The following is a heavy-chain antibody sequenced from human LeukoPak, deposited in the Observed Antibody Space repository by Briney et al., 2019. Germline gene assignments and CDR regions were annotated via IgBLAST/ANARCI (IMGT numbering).Heavy chain of an antibody. CDR1: GFTFSSYA. D-gene: IGHD4-23*01. V-gene: IGHV3-23*01. CDR3: ARGSMTTVVGGMDV. CDR2: ISGSGGST. J-gene: IGHJ6*02. Sequence: GGSLRLSCAASGFTFSSYAMSWVRQAPGKGLEWVSAISGSGGSTSYAQKFQGRVTMTRDTSTSTVYMELSSLRSEDTAVYYCARGSMTTVVGGMDVWGQGTTVTVSS.